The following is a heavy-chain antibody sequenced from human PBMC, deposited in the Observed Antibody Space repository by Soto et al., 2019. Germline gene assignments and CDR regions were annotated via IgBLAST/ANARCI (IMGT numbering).Heavy chain of an antibody. Sequence: QVQLQESGPGLVKPSQTLSLTCTVSGGSISSGGYYWSWIRQHPGKGLAWIGYIYYSGSTYYNPSHKSRVTISVDTSKNQFSLKLSSVTAADTAVYYCARGGVVVVAAGYYFDYWGQGTLVTVSS. D-gene: IGHD2-15*01. CDR3: ARGGVVVVAAGYYFDY. CDR2: IYYSGST. CDR1: GGSISSGGYY. V-gene: IGHV4-31*03. J-gene: IGHJ4*02.